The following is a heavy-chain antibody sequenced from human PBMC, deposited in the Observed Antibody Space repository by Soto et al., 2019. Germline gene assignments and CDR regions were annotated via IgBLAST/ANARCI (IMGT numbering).Heavy chain of an antibody. CDR3: ARGLFDYGDYY. Sequence: SETLSLTCTVSGGSISSGDYYWSWIRQPPGKGLEWIGYTYYSGSTYYNPSLKSRVTISVDTSKNQFSLKLSSVTAADTAVYYCARGLFDYGDYYWGQGTLVTVSS. D-gene: IGHD4-17*01. J-gene: IGHJ4*02. CDR1: GGSISSGDYY. V-gene: IGHV4-30-4*01. CDR2: TYYSGST.